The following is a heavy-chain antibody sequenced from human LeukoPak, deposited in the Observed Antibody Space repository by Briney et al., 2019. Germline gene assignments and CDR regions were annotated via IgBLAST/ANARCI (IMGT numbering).Heavy chain of an antibody. CDR3: AKDRSLRTSYYFDY. V-gene: IGHV3-30*02. CDR2: IRYDGSNK. D-gene: IGHD5-12*01. CDR1: GLTFSSYG. J-gene: IGHJ4*02. Sequence: GGSPRLSCAASGLTFSSYGMHWVRQAPGKGLEGVAFIRYDGSNKYYADSVKGRFTISRDNSKNTLYLQMNSLRAEDTAVYYCAKDRSLRTSYYFDYWGQGTLVTVSS.